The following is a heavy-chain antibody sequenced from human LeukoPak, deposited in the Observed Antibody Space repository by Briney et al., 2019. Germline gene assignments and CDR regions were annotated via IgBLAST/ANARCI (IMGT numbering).Heavy chain of an antibody. CDR3: ARDPENYDSSGYYYEPDY. CDR2: ISSSSSYI. D-gene: IGHD3-22*01. CDR1: GFTFSSYS. J-gene: IGHJ4*02. Sequence: PGGSLRLSCAASGFTFSSYSMNWVRQAPGKWLEWVSSISSSSSYIYYADSVKGRFTISRDNAKNSLYLQMNSLRAEDTAVYYCARDPENYDSSGYYYEPDYWGQGTLVTVSS. V-gene: IGHV3-21*01.